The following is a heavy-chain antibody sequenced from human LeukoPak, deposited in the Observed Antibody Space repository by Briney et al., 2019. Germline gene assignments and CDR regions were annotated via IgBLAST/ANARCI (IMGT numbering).Heavy chain of an antibody. D-gene: IGHD1-26*01. CDR3: AGDWYSGYYYGMDV. V-gene: IGHV3-30-3*01. J-gene: IGHJ6*02. CDR2: ISYDGSNK. CDR1: GFTFSSYA. Sequence: GGSLRLSCAASGFTFSSYAMHWVRQAPGKGLEWVAVISYDGSNKYYADSVKGRFTISRDNSKNTLYLQMNSLRAEDTAVYYCAGDWYSGYYYGMDVWGQGTTVTVSS.